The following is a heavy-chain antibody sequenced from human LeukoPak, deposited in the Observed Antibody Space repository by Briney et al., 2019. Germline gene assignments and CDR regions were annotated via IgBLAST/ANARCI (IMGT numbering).Heavy chain of an antibody. CDR2: IYYSGST. V-gene: IGHV4-39*01. J-gene: IGHJ6*02. CDR1: GGSISSSRYF. D-gene: IGHD3-3*01. CDR3: ASPRFLGVYYYYGMDV. Sequence: PSETLSLTCTVSGGSISSSRYFWGWIRQPPGKGLEWIGSIYYSGSTYYNPSLKSRVTISVDTSKNQFSLKLSSVTAADTAVYYCASPRFLGVYYYYGMDVWGQGTTVTVSS.